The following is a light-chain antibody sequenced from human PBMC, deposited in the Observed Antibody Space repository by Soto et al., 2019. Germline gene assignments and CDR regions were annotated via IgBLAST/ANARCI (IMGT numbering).Light chain of an antibody. V-gene: IGKV1-12*01. CDR2: GAS. CDR3: QQANSFPIT. J-gene: IGKJ5*01. CDR1: QGISTW. Sequence: EIKMAQSPSSVSASVKDRVTITCRASQGISTWLAWYQQKAGKAPNLLIYGASNLHSGVPSRFSGSGSGTNFTLTISSLQPEDFATYYCQQANSFPITFGQGARLEIK.